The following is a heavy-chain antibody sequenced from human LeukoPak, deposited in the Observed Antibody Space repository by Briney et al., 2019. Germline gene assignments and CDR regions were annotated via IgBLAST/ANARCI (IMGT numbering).Heavy chain of an antibody. CDR1: GYSISSGYY. CDR2: IYHSGST. V-gene: IGHV4-38-2*01. CDR3: ARRLGYCSSTSCYYYFDY. Sequence: SETLSLTXAVSGYSISSGYYWGWIRPPPGKGLEWIGSIYHSGSTYYNPSLKSRVTISVDTSKNQFSLKLSSVTAADTAVYYCARRLGYCSSTSCYYYFDYWGQGTLVTVSS. D-gene: IGHD2-2*01. J-gene: IGHJ4*02.